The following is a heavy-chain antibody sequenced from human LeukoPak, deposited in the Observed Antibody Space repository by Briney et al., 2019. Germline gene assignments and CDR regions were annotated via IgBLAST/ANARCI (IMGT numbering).Heavy chain of an antibody. Sequence: PGGSLRLSCGASGFTFSYHWMPWVRQVPGKGLVWVSRIDGGGSSTSYADSVKGRFSISRDNAKSTLYLQMSSLRAEDTALYYCARGPGSSGGAYVGDYWGPGTLVTVSS. CDR3: ARGPGSSGGAYVGDY. CDR1: GFTFSYHW. D-gene: IGHD3-22*01. V-gene: IGHV3-74*01. J-gene: IGHJ4*01. CDR2: IDGGGSST.